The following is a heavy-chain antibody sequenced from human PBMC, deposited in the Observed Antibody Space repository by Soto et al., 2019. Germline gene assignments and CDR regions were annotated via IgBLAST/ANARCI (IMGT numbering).Heavy chain of an antibody. V-gene: IGHV3-30*18. CDR2: ISYDGSNK. J-gene: IGHJ6*02. CDR1: GFTFSSYG. Sequence: QVQLVESGGGVVQPGRSLRLSCAASGFTFSSYGMHWVRQAPGKGLEWVAVISYDGSNKYYADSVKGRFTISRDNSKNTLYLQMNGLRAEDTAVYYCANPLRPYYYYGMDVWGQGTTVTVSS. CDR3: ANPLRPYYYYGMDV. D-gene: IGHD3-10*01.